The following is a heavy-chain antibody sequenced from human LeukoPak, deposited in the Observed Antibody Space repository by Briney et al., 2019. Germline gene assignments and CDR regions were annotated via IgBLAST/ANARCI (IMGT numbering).Heavy chain of an antibody. Sequence: PSETLSLTCGVHGGSLTGNSWAWVRQSPGEGLEWMGEINQVEKTIYSPALESRVSISLEASTNQFFLKLTSVAAADTAMYYCARGRATPSRLFFDYYFMDVWGPGTPVTVSS. V-gene: IGHV4-34*01. D-gene: IGHD4-23*01. J-gene: IGHJ6*03. CDR1: GGSLTGNS. CDR2: INQVEKT. CDR3: ARGRATPSRLFFDYYFMDV.